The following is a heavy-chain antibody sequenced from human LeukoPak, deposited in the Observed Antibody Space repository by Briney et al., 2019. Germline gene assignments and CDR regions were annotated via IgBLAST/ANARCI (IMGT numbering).Heavy chain of an antibody. CDR3: AKDARSFGGTYFDY. CDR2: ISGGGGST. D-gene: IGHD4-23*01. CDR1: GFTFSNYA. V-gene: IGHV3-23*01. J-gene: IGHJ4*02. Sequence: GGSLRLSCAASGFTFSNYAMSWVRQAPGKGLEWVSTISGGGGSTFYADSVKGRFTISRDTSKTTLYLQMNSLRAEDTAIYYCAKDARSFGGTYFDYWGQGIQVTVSS.